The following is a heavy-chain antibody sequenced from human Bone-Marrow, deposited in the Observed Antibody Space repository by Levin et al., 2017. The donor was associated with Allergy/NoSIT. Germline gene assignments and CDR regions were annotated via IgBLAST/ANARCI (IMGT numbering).Heavy chain of an antibody. CDR1: GGSFSDYS. CDR2: ISHSGST. V-gene: IGHV4-34*01. Sequence: SQTLSLTCAVYGGSFSDYSWSWLRQPPGKGLEWIGDISHSGSTNYNPSLKGRVTISIDTSKNQFSLELSSVTAADTAVYYCARIRVILTGYYRGSQASYYYGMDVWGQGTTVTVSS. CDR3: ARIRVILTGYYRGSQASYYYGMDV. J-gene: IGHJ6*02. D-gene: IGHD3-9*01.